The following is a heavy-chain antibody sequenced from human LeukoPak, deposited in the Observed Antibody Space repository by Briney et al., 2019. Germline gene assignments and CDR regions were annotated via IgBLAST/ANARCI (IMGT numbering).Heavy chain of an antibody. D-gene: IGHD4-23*01. CDR3: ATTLHGGNSPLGY. CDR2: IIPILGIA. J-gene: IGHJ4*02. Sequence: RASVKVSCKASGGTFSSYAISWVRQAPGQGLEWMGRIIPILGIANYAQKFQGRVTITADKSTSTAYMELSSLRSEDTAVYYCATTLHGGNSPLGYWGQGTLVTVSS. CDR1: GGTFSSYA. V-gene: IGHV1-69*04.